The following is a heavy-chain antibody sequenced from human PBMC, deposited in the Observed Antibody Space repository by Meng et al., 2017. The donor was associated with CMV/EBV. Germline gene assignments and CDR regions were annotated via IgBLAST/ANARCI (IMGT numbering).Heavy chain of an antibody. CDR2: IYHSGST. V-gene: IGHV4-4*02. J-gene: IGHJ4*02. CDR3: ARALGGPLRFLE. D-gene: IGHD3-3*01. Sequence: CAVSGGSISRSNWWSWVRQPPGKGLEWIGEIYHSGSTNYNPSLKSRVTISVDKSKNQFSLKLSSVTAADTAVYYCARALGGPLRFLEWGQGTLVTVSS. CDR1: GGSISRSNW.